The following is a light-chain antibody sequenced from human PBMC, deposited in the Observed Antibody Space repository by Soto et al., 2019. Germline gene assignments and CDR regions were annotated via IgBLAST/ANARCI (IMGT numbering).Light chain of an antibody. CDR3: QQYNSYPWT. Sequence: DIQMTQSPSTLSASVGDRVTITCRASQSITSWLAWYQQKPGKAPNLLIYDASSLESGVPSRFSGSGSGTEFTLTISSLQPVDFATYYCQQYNSYPWTFGQGTKVDIK. CDR1: QSITSW. V-gene: IGKV1-5*01. J-gene: IGKJ1*01. CDR2: DAS.